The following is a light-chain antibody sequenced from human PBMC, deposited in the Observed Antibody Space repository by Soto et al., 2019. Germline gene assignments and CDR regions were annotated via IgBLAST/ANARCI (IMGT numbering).Light chain of an antibody. Sequence: DIVMTQSPLSLPVTPGEPASISCRSSQSLLHSNGYNYLDWYLQKPGQSPQLLIYLGSNRASGVTDRFSGSGSGTDFTLKISRVEADDVGVYYCMQALQTPLTFGGGTKVNI. CDR3: MQALQTPLT. CDR1: QSLLHSNGYNY. V-gene: IGKV2-28*01. J-gene: IGKJ4*01. CDR2: LGS.